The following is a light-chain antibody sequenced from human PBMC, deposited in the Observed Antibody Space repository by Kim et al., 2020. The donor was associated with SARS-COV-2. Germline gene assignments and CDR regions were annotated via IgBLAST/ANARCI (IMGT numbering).Light chain of an antibody. CDR1: QSISSL. CDR2: KAS. V-gene: IGKV1-5*03. Sequence: STLSASVGDRVTITCRASQSISSLLAWYQQKPGKAPKLLIYKASSLESGVPSRFSGSGSGTEFTLTISSLQPDDFATYYCQRAGTFGQGTKVDIK. CDR3: QRAGT. J-gene: IGKJ1*01.